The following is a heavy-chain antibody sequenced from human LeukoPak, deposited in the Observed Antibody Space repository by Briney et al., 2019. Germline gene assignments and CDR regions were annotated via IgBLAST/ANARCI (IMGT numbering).Heavy chain of an antibody. J-gene: IGHJ4*02. CDR2: VSGSGGST. CDR1: GFSFSNYA. Sequence: PGGSLRLSCAASGFSFSNYAMNWVRQAPGKGLEWVSGVSGSGGSTKYADSVKGRFTISRDNSKNTLYLQMSSLRVEDTAVYYCAKDRVFGILIGGGSDCWGQGTQLIVSS. V-gene: IGHV3-23*01. D-gene: IGHD3-3*01. CDR3: AKDRVFGILIGGGSDC.